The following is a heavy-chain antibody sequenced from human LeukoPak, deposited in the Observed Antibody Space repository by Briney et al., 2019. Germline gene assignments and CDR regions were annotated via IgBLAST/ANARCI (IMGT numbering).Heavy chain of an antibody. J-gene: IGHJ4*02. CDR1: GGSISSHY. CDR3: ASRNDILTGYVFDF. Sequence: SETLSLTCTVSGGSISSHYWSWIRQPPGKGLEWIAYLFDSVNTKDNPSLQSRLTLSADTSKNQFSLRLTSVTAADTAVYYCASRNDILTGYVFDFWGQGTLVTVSS. D-gene: IGHD3-9*01. CDR2: LFDSVNT. V-gene: IGHV4-59*08.